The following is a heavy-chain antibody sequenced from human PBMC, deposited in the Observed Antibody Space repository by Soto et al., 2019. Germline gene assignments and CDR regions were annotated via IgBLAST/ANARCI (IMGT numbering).Heavy chain of an antibody. J-gene: IGHJ6*02. CDR2: IKSDGTT. Sequence: GSLRLSCAAPGFSVSNYWMNWVRQAPGKGLVWVSHIKSDGTTSYADSVEGRFTVSRDDAKNTFYLQMNGLRAEETAVYYCAKDRGADGLKFLEWFGGMDVWGHGTTVTVSS. V-gene: IGHV3-74*01. CDR3: AKDRGADGLKFLEWFGGMDV. CDR1: GFSVSNYW. D-gene: IGHD3-3*01.